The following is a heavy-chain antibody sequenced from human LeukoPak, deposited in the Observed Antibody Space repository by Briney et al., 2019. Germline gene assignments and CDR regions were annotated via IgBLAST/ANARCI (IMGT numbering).Heavy chain of an antibody. J-gene: IGHJ5*02. V-gene: IGHV1-46*01. Sequence: AAVKVSCKASGYTFSSYYMHWVRQAPGQGLEWMGIINPSGGSTSYAQKFQGRVTMTRDTSTSTVYMEMSSLRSEDTAVYYCARRPGGVRGVTRSVGNWFDPWGQGTLVTVSS. CDR1: GYTFSSYY. CDR3: ARRPGGVRGVTRSVGNWFDP. CDR2: INPSGGST. D-gene: IGHD3-10*01.